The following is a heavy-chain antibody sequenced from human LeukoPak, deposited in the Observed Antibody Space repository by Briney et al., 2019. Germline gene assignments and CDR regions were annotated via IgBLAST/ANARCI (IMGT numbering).Heavy chain of an antibody. CDR2: INPNSGGT. CDR3: ARDHSGSYYRIFDY. Sequence: ASVKVSCKASGYTFTGYYMHWVRQAPGQGLEWMGWINPNSGGTNYAQKFQGRVTMTRDTSISTAYMELSRLRSDDTAVYYCARDHSGSYYRIFDYWGQGTLVTVSS. J-gene: IGHJ4*02. V-gene: IGHV1-2*02. CDR1: GYTFTGYY. D-gene: IGHD1-26*01.